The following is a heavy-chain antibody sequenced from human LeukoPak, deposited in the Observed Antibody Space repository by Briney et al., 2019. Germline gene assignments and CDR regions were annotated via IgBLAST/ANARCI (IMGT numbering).Heavy chain of an antibody. CDR1: GYTFTSYD. CDR3: ARSPICSSTSCYDCYMDV. CDR2: MNPNSGNT. J-gene: IGHJ6*03. D-gene: IGHD2-2*01. Sequence: ASVKVSCKASGYTFTSYDINWVRQATGQGLEWMGWMNPNSGNTGYAQKFQGRVTMTRNTSISTAYMELSSLRSEDTAVYYCARSPICSSTSCYDCYMDVWGKGTTVTVSS. V-gene: IGHV1-8*01.